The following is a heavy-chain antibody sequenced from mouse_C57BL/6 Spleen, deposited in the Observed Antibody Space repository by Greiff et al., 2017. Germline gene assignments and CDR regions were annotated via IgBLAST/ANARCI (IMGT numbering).Heavy chain of an antibody. Sequence: QVHVKQSGPELVKPGASVKISCKASGYSFTSYYIHWVKQRPGQGLEWIGWIYPGSGNTKYNEKFKGKATLTADTSSSTAYMQLSSLTSEDSAVYYCAREQNLLWAMDYWGQGTSVTVSS. CDR1: GYSFTSYY. CDR2: IYPGSGNT. J-gene: IGHJ4*01. V-gene: IGHV1-66*01. CDR3: AREQNLLWAMDY. D-gene: IGHD2-1*01.